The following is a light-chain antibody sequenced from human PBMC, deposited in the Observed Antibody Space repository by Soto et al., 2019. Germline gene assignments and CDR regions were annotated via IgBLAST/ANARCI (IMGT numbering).Light chain of an antibody. Sequence: DIQMTQSPSSVSASVGDRVTITCRASQGINSWLAWYQQKAGKAPNLLIYAASSLQSGVPSRFSGSGPGTDFTLTITSLQPEDSASYYCQQGNGFPWTFGQGTKVEIK. CDR1: QGINSW. CDR2: AAS. CDR3: QQGNGFPWT. J-gene: IGKJ1*01. V-gene: IGKV1-12*02.